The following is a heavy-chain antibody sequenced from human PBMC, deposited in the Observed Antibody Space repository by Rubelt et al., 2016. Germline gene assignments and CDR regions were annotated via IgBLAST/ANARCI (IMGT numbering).Heavy chain of an antibody. D-gene: IGHD4-23*01. V-gene: IGHV3-NL1*01. J-gene: IGHJ4*02. CDR2: IDTAGST. CDR1: GFTFNTYA. CDR3: ARETAPYGGNSLGIDY. Sequence: QVHLVESGGGVVQPGGSLRLSCAASGFTFNTYAMHWVRQAPGKGLEWVSVIDTAGSTYYADSVKGRFTISTDSSKNTLYLKMNSLRVEDTAVYYCARETAPYGGNSLGIDYWGKGTLVTVSS.